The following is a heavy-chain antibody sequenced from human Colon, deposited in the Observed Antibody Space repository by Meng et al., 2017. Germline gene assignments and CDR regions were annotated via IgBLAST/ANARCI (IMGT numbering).Heavy chain of an antibody. V-gene: IGHV3-30*04. D-gene: IGHD6-13*01. J-gene: IGHJ3*01. Sequence: GESLKISCVGFEFTFSTYAVHWVRQAPGKGLEWVAAISYDGTYTYYADYVKGRFIISRDNSKNTVSLQMNSLRAEDTAVYYCAKELIESAVRQDAFDLWGQGTTVTVSS. CDR2: ISYDGTYT. CDR1: EFTFSTYA. CDR3: AKELIESAVRQDAFDL.